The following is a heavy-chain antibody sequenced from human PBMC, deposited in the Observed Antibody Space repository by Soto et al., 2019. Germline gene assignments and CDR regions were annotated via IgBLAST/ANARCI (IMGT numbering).Heavy chain of an antibody. CDR2: IYYSGST. CDR3: ARHRYSGYDL. Sequence: SETLSLTCTVSGGSISSYYWSWIRQPPGKGLEWIGYIYYSGSTNYNPSLKSRVTISVDTSKDQFSLKLSPVTAADTAVYYCARHRYSGYDLWGQGTLVTVSS. CDR1: GGSISSYY. V-gene: IGHV4-59*08. J-gene: IGHJ4*02. D-gene: IGHD5-12*01.